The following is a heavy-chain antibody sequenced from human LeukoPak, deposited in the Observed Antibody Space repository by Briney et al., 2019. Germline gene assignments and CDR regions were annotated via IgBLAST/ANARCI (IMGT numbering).Heavy chain of an antibody. Sequence: GGSLRLSCAASGFTFSSYSMNWVRQAPGKGLEWVSGISWNSGSIGYADSVKGRFTISRDNAKNSLYLQMNSLRAEDTALYYCAKDLGYSSSWKGFDYWGQGTLVTVSS. V-gene: IGHV3-9*01. CDR1: GFTFSSYS. CDR2: ISWNSGSI. J-gene: IGHJ4*02. D-gene: IGHD6-13*01. CDR3: AKDLGYSSSWKGFDY.